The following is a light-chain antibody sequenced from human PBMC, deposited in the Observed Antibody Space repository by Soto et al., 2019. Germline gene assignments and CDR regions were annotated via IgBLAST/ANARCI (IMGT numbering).Light chain of an antibody. CDR1: QSVNSRY. Sequence: ESMLTQSPGTLSLSPGERATLSCRASQSVNSRYLTWYQQKPGRAPRLLIYGASIRATGVPDRFSGSGSGTDVTLTISRLEPEDFALYYCQQFGDSPPAFTFGQGPKLEI. V-gene: IGKV3-20*01. CDR3: QQFGDSPPAFT. CDR2: GAS. J-gene: IGKJ2*01.